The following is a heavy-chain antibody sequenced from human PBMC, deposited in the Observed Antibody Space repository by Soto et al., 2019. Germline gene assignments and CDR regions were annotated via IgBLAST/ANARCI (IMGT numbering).Heavy chain of an antibody. CDR2: INSDGSST. J-gene: IGHJ6*02. Sequence: PGGSLRLSCAAPGFTFSSYWMHRVRQAPGKGLVWVSRINSDGSSTSYADSVKGRFTISRDNAKNTLYLQMNSLRAEDTAVYYCARERKDSVYNGMDVWGQGTTVTVSS. CDR1: GFTFSSYW. CDR3: ARERKDSVYNGMDV. V-gene: IGHV3-74*01. D-gene: IGHD4-4*01.